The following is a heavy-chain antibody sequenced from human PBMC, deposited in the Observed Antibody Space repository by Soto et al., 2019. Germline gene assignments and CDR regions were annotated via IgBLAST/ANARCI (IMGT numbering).Heavy chain of an antibody. CDR2: ISSSSSYI. CDR1: GFTFSSYS. Sequence: EVQLVESGGGLVKPGGSLRLSCAASGFTFSSYSMNWVRQAPGKGLEWVSSISSSSSYIYYADSVKGRFTISRDNAKNSLYLQMNSLRAEDTAVYYCARDPYLGSIADGGWFDPWGQGPLVTVSS. J-gene: IGHJ5*02. CDR3: ARDPYLGSIADGGWFDP. D-gene: IGHD2-21*01. V-gene: IGHV3-21*01.